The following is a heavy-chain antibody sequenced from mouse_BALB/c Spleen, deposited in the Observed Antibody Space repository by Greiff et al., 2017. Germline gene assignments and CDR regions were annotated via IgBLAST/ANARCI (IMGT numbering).Heavy chain of an antibody. J-gene: IGHJ2*01. CDR3: ARIPITTATGASY. D-gene: IGHD1-2*01. V-gene: IGHV1-7*01. Sequence: VQLQQSGAELAKPGASVKMSCKASGYTFTSYWMHWVKQRPGQGLEWIGYINPSTGYTEYNQKFKDKATLTADKSSSTAYMQLSSLTSEDSAVYYCARIPITTATGASYWGQGTTRTVSS. CDR1: GYTFTSYW. CDR2: INPSTGYT.